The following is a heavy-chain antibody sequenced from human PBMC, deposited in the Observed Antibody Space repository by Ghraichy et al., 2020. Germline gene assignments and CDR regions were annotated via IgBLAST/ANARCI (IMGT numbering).Heavy chain of an antibody. V-gene: IGHV3-9*01. CDR3: AKEGRELELYYYGMDV. D-gene: IGHD1-7*01. CDR1: GFTFDDYA. Sequence: GGSLRLSCAASGFTFDDYAMHWVRQAPGKGLEWVSGISWNSGSIGYADSVKGRFTISRDNAKNSLYLQMNSLRAEDTALYYCAKEGRELELYYYGMDVWGQGTTVTVSS. J-gene: IGHJ6*02. CDR2: ISWNSGSI.